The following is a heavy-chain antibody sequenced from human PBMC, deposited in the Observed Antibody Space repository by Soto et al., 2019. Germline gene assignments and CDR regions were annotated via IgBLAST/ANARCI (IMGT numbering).Heavy chain of an antibody. CDR1: GGTFSSYA. V-gene: IGHV1-69*13. CDR3: ARADTLRYCSSTSCPAPYNWFDP. Sequence: GASVRVSCKASGGTFSSYAISWVRQAPGQGLEWMGGIIPIFGTANYAQKFQVRVTITADESTSTAYMELSSLRSEDTAVYYCARADTLRYCSSTSCPAPYNWFDPWGQGTLVTVSS. J-gene: IGHJ5*02. CDR2: IIPIFGTA. D-gene: IGHD2-2*01.